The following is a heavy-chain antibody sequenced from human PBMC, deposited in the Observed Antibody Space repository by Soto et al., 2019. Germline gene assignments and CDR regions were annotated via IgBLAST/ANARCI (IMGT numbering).Heavy chain of an antibody. CDR1: GFTLSNYW. J-gene: IGHJ4*02. V-gene: IGHV3-74*01. Sequence: GGSLRLSCAASGFTLSNYWMHWARQAPGRGLVWVSRISSDGSSTNYADSVKGRFTISRENAKNSLYLQMNSLRAGDTAVYYCARAIDYDILTGYPAPPDYWGQGTLVTGSS. CDR3: ARAIDYDILTGYPAPPDY. D-gene: IGHD3-9*01. CDR2: ISSDGSST.